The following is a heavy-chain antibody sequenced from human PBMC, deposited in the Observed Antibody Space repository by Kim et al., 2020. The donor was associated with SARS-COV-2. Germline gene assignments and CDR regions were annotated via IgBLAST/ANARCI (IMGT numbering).Heavy chain of an antibody. CDR1: GGSISSYY. V-gene: IGHV4-59*08. CDR2: IYYSGST. J-gene: IGHJ6*02. Sequence: SETLSLTCTVSGGSISSYYWSWIRQPPGKGLEWIGYIYYSGSTNYNPSLKSRVTISVDTSKNQFSLKLSSVTAADTAVYYCARHSGIAVAGSYGMDVWGQGTTVTVSS. D-gene: IGHD6-19*01. CDR3: ARHSGIAVAGSYGMDV.